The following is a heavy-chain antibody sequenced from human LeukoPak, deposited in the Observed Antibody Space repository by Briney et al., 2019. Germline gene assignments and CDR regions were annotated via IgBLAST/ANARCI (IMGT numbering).Heavy chain of an antibody. CDR1: GGSFSGYY. CDR3: ARGLNRLPPGGY. Sequence: SETLSLTCAVSGGSFSGYYWSWIRQPPGKGLEWIGDINHSGSTNYNPSLKSRVTISADTSKNQFSLNLRSVTAADTAVYFCARGLNRLPPGGYWGQGTLVTVSS. CDR2: INHSGST. V-gene: IGHV4-34*01. D-gene: IGHD3-16*02. J-gene: IGHJ4*02.